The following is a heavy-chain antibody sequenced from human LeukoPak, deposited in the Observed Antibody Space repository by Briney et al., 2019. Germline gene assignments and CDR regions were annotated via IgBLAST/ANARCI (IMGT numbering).Heavy chain of an antibody. Sequence: SVKVSCKASGGTFSSYAISWVRQAPGQGLEWMGGIIPIFGTANYAQKFQGRVTITADESTSTAYMELSSLRSEDTAVYYCAREGGYNYRRTYYFDYWGQGTLVTVSS. D-gene: IGHD5-24*01. CDR2: IIPIFGTA. CDR3: AREGGYNYRRTYYFDY. CDR1: GGTFSSYA. J-gene: IGHJ4*02. V-gene: IGHV1-69*13.